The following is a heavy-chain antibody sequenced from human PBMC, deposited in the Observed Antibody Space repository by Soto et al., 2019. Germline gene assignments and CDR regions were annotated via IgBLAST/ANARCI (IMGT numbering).Heavy chain of an antibody. CDR2: VIPIFGTA. J-gene: IGHJ6*02. D-gene: IGHD2-15*01. CDR3: ARSQGGSSSLDIYYYYYYGMDV. Sequence: QVQLVQSGAEVKKPGSSVKVSCKAPGGTFGSYAISWVRQAPGQGLEWMGGVIPIFGTAKYAQKFQGRVTITADESTSTGYMELRSQRSEDTAVYYCARSQGGSSSLDIYYYYYYGMDVWGQGTTVTVSS. V-gene: IGHV1-69*01. CDR1: GGTFGSYA.